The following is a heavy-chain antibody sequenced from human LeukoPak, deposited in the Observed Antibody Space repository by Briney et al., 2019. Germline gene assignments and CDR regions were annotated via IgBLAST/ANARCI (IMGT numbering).Heavy chain of an antibody. CDR1: GGSISSGGYY. CDR3: ARGHVYTAMSTPRGYYDSSGYHTFDY. J-gene: IGHJ4*02. D-gene: IGHD3-22*01. CDR2: INHSGST. Sequence: SETLSLTCTVSGGSISSGGYYWSWIRQPPGKGLEWIGEINHSGSTNYNPSLKSRVTISVDTSKNQFSLKLSSVTAADTAVYYCARGHVYTAMSTPRGYYDSSGYHTFDYWGQGTLVTVSS. V-gene: IGHV4-39*07.